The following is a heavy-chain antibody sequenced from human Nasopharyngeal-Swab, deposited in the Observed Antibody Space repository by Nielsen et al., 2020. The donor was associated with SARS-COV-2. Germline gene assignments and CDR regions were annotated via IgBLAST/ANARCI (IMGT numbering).Heavy chain of an antibody. J-gene: IGHJ4*02. CDR1: GFSVTSRG. CDR2: IWYDGTNK. Sequence: GGSLRLSCKASGFSVTSRGMHWVRQAPGKGLEWVAVIWYDGTNKFYADSVKGRFTISRDNSKNTLYLQMNSLRAEDTAMYYCHLSSGYDGYINYWGQGTLVTVSS. V-gene: IGHV3-33*01. D-gene: IGHD3-22*01. CDR3: HLSSGYDGYINY.